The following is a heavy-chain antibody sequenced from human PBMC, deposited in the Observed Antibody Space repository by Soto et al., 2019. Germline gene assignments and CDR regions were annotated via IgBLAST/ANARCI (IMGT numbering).Heavy chain of an antibody. CDR2: IRSKAYGETT. J-gene: IGHJ6*02. D-gene: IGHD2-2*01. V-gene: IGHV3-49*03. Sequence: PGGSLRLSCTCFGFTFGDYAISWSRQAPGKGLEWVGVIRSKAYGETTDYEASVKGRFTILRDDSKSIAYLQLNSLQSEDTGVYYCTRYTYTSRYSYFGMDVWGHGTAVTVSS. CDR1: GFTFGDYA. CDR3: TRYTYTSRYSYFGMDV.